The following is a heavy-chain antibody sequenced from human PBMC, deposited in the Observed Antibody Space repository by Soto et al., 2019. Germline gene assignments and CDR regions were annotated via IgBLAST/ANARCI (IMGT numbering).Heavy chain of an antibody. CDR1: GYTFTSYG. Sequence: ASVKVSCKASGYTFTSYGLSWVRQAPGQGLEWMGWISPYNGKTEHSPKFQDRVTMTTDISMSTAYMELSSLTSEDSAIYYCARDHRLGSSYPPIDYWGPGSLVTVSS. J-gene: IGHJ4*01. V-gene: IGHV1-18*04. CDR3: ARDHRLGSSYPPIDY. D-gene: IGHD3-10*01. CDR2: ISPYNGKT.